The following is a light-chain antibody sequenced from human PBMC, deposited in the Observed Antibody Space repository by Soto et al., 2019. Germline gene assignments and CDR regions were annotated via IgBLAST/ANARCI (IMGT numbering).Light chain of an antibody. J-gene: IGKJ4*01. CDR1: QSVSYN. CDR3: QQYKNWPPLT. CDR2: GAF. V-gene: IGKV3-15*01. Sequence: EIVMTQSPATLSVSPGETATLSCRASQSVSYNLAWYQQKPGQGPRLLIYGAFTRATGIPARFSGSGSGTEVTLTIQSLQFENFAVYYCQQYKNWPPLTFGGGTKVEIK.